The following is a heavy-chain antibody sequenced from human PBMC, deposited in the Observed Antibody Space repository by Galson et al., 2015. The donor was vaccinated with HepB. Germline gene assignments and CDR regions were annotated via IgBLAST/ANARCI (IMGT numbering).Heavy chain of an antibody. CDR1: GYTFTSYG. CDR2: ISAYNGNT. V-gene: IGHV1-18*01. Sequence: PVKVSCKASGYTFTSYGISWVRQAPGQGLEWMGWISAYNGNTNYAQKLQGRVTMTTDTSTSTAYMELRSLRSDDTAVYYCARAPGDFTYLNYYYMDVWGKGTTVTVSS. J-gene: IGHJ6*03. CDR3: ARAPGDFTYLNYYYMDV. D-gene: IGHD3-16*01.